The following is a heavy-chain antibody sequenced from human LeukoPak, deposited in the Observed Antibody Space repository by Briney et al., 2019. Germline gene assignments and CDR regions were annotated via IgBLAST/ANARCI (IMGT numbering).Heavy chain of an antibody. J-gene: IGHJ5*02. CDR1: GGSISSYY. V-gene: IGHV4-4*09. D-gene: IGHD6-13*01. CDR3: ARHSSSWYVAAGGVDTDWFDP. Sequence: SETLSLTCTVSGGSISSYYWSWIRQPPGKGLEWIGYIYTSGSTNYNPSLKSRVTISVDTSKNQFSLKLSSVTAADTAVYYCARHSSSWYVAAGGVDTDWFDPWGQGTLVTVSS. CDR2: IYTSGST.